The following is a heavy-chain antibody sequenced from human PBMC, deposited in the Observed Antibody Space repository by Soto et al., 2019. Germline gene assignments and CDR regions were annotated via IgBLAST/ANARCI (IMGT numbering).Heavy chain of an antibody. CDR3: AKSRYSSTWYGMDV. D-gene: IGHD6-13*01. V-gene: IGHV3-23*01. CDR2: VSGSGGST. Sequence: GGSLRLSCAASGFTFSSYSMNWVRQAPGKGLEWVSAVSGSGGSTYYGDSVKGRFTISRDNSKNTLYLQMNSLRAEDTAVYYCAKSRYSSTWYGMDVWGQGITVTVSS. CDR1: GFTFSSYS. J-gene: IGHJ6*02.